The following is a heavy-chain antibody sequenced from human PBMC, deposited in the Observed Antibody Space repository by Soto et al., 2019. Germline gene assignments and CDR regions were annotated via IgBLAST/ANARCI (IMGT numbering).Heavy chain of an antibody. J-gene: IGHJ4*02. CDR1: GFTFISYA. Sequence: QVQLVESGGGVVQPGRSLRLSCAASGFTFISYAMHWVRQTPGKGLEWVASTPYDGTNKYYQDSLQGRFTISRYNAKNTVFLKVNSLRDEDSAVYYCASGHYYDSPFPFDWWGQGTLVTVSS. V-gene: IGHV3-30*04. CDR3: ASGHYYDSPFPFDW. D-gene: IGHD3-22*01. CDR2: TPYDGTNK.